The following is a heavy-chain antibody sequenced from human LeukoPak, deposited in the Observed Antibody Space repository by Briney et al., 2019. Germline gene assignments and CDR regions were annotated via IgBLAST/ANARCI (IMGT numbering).Heavy chain of an antibody. J-gene: IGHJ5*02. V-gene: IGHV1-8*01. D-gene: IGHD3-10*01. CDR2: MNPNSGNT. CDR3: ARNLLLWFGESSSDCFDP. Sequence: GASVKVSCKASGYTFTSYDINWVRPATGQGAEWMGWMNPNSGNTGYAQKFQGRVTMTRNTSISTAYMELSSLRSEDTAVYYCARNLLLWFGESSSDCFDPWGQGTLVTVSS. CDR1: GYTFTSYD.